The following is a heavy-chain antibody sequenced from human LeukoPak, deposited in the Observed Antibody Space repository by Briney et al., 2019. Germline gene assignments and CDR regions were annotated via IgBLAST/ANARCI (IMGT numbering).Heavy chain of an antibody. Sequence: GGSLRLSCAASGFTFSSYWMSWVRQAPGKGLEWVANIKQDGSEKYYVDSVKGRFTISRDNAKNSLYLQMNSLRAEDTAVYYCARGQLELLSDYYYYMDAWGKGTTVTVSS. D-gene: IGHD1-1*01. CDR1: GFTFSSYW. CDR3: ARGQLELLSDYYYYMDA. CDR2: IKQDGSEK. V-gene: IGHV3-7*01. J-gene: IGHJ6*03.